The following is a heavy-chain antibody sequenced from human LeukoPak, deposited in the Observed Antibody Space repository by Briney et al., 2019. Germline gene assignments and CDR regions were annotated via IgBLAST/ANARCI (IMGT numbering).Heavy chain of an antibody. CDR3: ARDGDSDAFDI. J-gene: IGHJ3*02. CDR2: ISSSSSTI. CDR1: GFSFSTYS. D-gene: IGHD7-27*01. V-gene: IGHV3-48*01. Sequence: PGGSLRLSCAASGFSFSTYSMNWVRQAPGKGLEWVSYISSSSSTIYYADSVKGRFTISRDNAKNSLYLQMNSLRAEDTAVYYCARDGDSDAFDIWGQGTMVTVSS.